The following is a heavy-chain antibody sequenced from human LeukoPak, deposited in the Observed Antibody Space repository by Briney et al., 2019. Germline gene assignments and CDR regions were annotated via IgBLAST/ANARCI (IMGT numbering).Heavy chain of an antibody. CDR2: ISSSSSTI. V-gene: IGHV3-48*04. D-gene: IGHD5-12*01. Sequence: GGSLRLSCAASGFTFSSYSMNWVRQAPGKGLEWVSYISSSSSTIYYADSVKGRFTISRDNAKNSLYLQMNSLRAEDTAVYYCARGRGYSGYDAFDIWGQGTMVTVSS. CDR3: ARGRGYSGYDAFDI. CDR1: GFTFSSYS. J-gene: IGHJ3*02.